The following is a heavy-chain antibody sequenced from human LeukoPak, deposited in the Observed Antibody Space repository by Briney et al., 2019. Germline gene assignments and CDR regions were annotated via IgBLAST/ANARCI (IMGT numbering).Heavy chain of an antibody. CDR3: AKVKWDSSGYFDY. CDR2: ISGSGGSS. D-gene: IGHD3-22*01. V-gene: IGHV3-23*01. Sequence: GGSLRLSCAASGFTFTNYAVHWVRQAPGKGLEWVSVISGSGGSSYYADSVKGRFTISRDNSKNTVYLQMNSLRAEDTAIYYCAKVKWDSSGYFDYWGQGTLVTVSS. CDR1: GFTFTNYA. J-gene: IGHJ4*02.